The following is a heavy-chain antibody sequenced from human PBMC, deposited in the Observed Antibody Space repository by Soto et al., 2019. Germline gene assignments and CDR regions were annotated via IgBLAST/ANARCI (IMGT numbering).Heavy chain of an antibody. CDR3: ARARYCSSTSCYKGAYYYYGMDV. V-gene: IGHV3-33*01. CDR1: GFTFSSYG. Sequence: PGGSLRLSCAASGFTFSSYGMHWVRQAPGKGLEWVAVIWYDGSNKYYADSVKGRFTISRDNSKNTLYLQMNSLRAEDTAVYYCARARYCSSTSCYKGAYYYYGMDVWGQGTTVTVSS. CDR2: IWYDGSNK. D-gene: IGHD2-2*02. J-gene: IGHJ6*02.